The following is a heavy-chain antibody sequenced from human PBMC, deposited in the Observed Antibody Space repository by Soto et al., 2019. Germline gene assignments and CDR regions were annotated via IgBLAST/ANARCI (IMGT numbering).Heavy chain of an antibody. Sequence: GASVKVSCKVSGYTLTELSMHWVRQAPGKGLEWVGGFDPEHGETIYAQKFQGRVTMTEDTSTDTAYMELSSLRSEDTAVYYCATDIRDAHYDILTGEIYFDYWG. CDR3: ATDIRDAHYDILTGEIYFDY. V-gene: IGHV1-24*01. J-gene: IGHJ4*01. CDR1: GYTLTELS. D-gene: IGHD3-9*01. CDR2: FDPEHGET.